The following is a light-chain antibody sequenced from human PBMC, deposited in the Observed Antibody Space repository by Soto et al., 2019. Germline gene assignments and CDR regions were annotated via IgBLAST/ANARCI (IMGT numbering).Light chain of an antibody. CDR1: GSDVGGYNY. CDR2: DVS. CDR3: SSYTSSSTYV. J-gene: IGLJ1*01. V-gene: IGLV2-14*01. Sequence: QSALTQPASVSGSPGQSITISCTGTGSDVGGYNYVSWYQQHPGKAPKLMIYDVSNRHSGVSNSFTGSKSGNTASLTISGLQAEDEADYYCSSYTSSSTYVFGTGTKVTVL.